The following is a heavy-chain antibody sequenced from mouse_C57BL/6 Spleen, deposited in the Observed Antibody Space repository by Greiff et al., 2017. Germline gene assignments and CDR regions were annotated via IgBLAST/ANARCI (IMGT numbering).Heavy chain of an antibody. CDR1: GYTFTGYW. J-gene: IGHJ2*01. D-gene: IGHD1-1*01. CDR3: ARGGATVVATGFDY. V-gene: IGHV1-9*01. Sequence: QVQLQQSGAELMKPGASVQLSCKATGYTFTGYWLGWVKQRPGHGLEWIGEILPGSGSTNYNEKFKGKAPFTADTSSNTAYMQLSSLTTEDSAIYYCARGGATVVATGFDYWGQGTTRTVSS. CDR2: ILPGSGST.